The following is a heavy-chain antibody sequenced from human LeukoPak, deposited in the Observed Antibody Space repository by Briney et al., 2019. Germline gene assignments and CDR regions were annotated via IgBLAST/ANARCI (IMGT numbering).Heavy chain of an antibody. CDR3: AKWGDYDVLTGYYVPDY. Sequence: GASLRLSCAASGFTFSNYAMSWVRQAPGKGLEWVSAILGSGGSTYYADSVKGRFTVSRDNSKSTLYLQLNSLRAEDTALYYCAKWGDYDVLTGYYVPDYWGQGTLVTVSS. D-gene: IGHD3-9*01. J-gene: IGHJ4*02. CDR2: ILGSGGST. V-gene: IGHV3-23*01. CDR1: GFTFSNYA.